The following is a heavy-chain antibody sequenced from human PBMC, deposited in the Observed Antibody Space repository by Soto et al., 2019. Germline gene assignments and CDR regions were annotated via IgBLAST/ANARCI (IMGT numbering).Heavy chain of an antibody. D-gene: IGHD1-7*01. J-gene: IGHJ4*02. Sequence: LSLTCTVCCGSISSYYWSWIRQPAGKGLEWIGRIYTSGSTNYNPSLKSRVTMSVDTSKNQFSLKLSSVTAADTAVYYCARDDWNYALDYWGQGTLVTVSS. CDR1: CGSISSYY. CDR3: ARDDWNYALDY. CDR2: IYTSGST. V-gene: IGHV4-4*07.